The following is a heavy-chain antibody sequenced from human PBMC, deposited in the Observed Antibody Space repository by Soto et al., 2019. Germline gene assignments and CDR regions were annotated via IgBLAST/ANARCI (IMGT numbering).Heavy chain of an antibody. D-gene: IGHD3-3*01. CDR1: GGSLSDYF. CDR2: INHLGSI. V-gene: IGHV4-34*01. Sequence: SETLSLTCVVSGGSLSDYFWSWIRQPPGMALEWIGEINHLGSINYNPSLKSRVTMSVDTSKNQFSLTLNSVTAADTATYYCARGGKSNWTSFNYMDVWDRGTTVTVS. J-gene: IGHJ6*03. CDR3: ARGGKSNWTSFNYMDV.